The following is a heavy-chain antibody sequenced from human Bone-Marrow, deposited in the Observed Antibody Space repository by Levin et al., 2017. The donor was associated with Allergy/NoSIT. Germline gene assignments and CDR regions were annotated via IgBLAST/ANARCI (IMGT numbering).Heavy chain of an antibody. V-gene: IGHV5-51*01. CDR3: ARQGLAARDQQDYFFDH. D-gene: IGHD6-13*01. Sequence: GESLKISCKGSGYRFTTYWIGWVRQMPGRGLEWMGIIYPPDSDTRYNPSFEGQVTISVDKSTGTAYLQWSSLKASDTAMYYCARQGLAARDQQDYFFDHWGQGTLVTVSS. J-gene: IGHJ4*02. CDR2: IYPPDSDT. CDR1: GYRFTTYW.